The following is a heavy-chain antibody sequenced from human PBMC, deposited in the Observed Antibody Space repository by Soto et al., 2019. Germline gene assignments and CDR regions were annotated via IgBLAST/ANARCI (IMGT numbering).Heavy chain of an antibody. CDR2: INTDGSGT. V-gene: IGHV3-74*01. CDR1: GFTFSSDW. Sequence: GGSLRLSCAASGFTFSSDWMHWVRQAPGKGLVWVSRINTDGSGTYYADSVKGRFTISRDNSKNTLYLQMNSLRAEDTAVYYCAKSLQRYYFDYWGQGTLVTVSS. D-gene: IGHD1-1*01. CDR3: AKSLQRYYFDY. J-gene: IGHJ4*02.